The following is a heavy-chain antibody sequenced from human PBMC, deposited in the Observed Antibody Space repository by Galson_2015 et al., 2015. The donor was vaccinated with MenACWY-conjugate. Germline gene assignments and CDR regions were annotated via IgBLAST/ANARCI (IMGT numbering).Heavy chain of an antibody. V-gene: IGHV3-48*04. CDR2: ISSSSSTI. J-gene: IGHJ6*02. Sequence: SLRLSCAASGFTFSSYSMNWVRQAPGKGLEWVSYISSSSSTIYYADSVKGRFTISRDNAKNSLYLQMNSLRAEDTAVYYCARDYSGYCSGGSCYGYYYYGMDVWGQGTTVTVSS. CDR1: GFTFSSYS. CDR3: ARDYSGYCSGGSCYGYYYYGMDV. D-gene: IGHD2-15*01.